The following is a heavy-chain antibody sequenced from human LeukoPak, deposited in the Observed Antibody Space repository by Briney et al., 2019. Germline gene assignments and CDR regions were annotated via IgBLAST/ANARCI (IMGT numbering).Heavy chain of an antibody. Sequence: SQTLSLTCAVYGGSFSGYYWSWIRQPPGKGLEWIGEINHSGSTNYNPSLKSRVTILVDTSKNQFSLKLSSVTAADTAVYYCARGHSPVTTKVSYFQHWGQGTLVTVSS. J-gene: IGHJ1*01. D-gene: IGHD4-17*01. CDR2: INHSGST. V-gene: IGHV4-34*01. CDR3: ARGHSPVTTKVSYFQH. CDR1: GGSFSGYY.